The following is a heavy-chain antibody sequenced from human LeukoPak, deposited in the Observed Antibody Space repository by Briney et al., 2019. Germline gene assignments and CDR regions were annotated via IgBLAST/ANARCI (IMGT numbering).Heavy chain of an antibody. V-gene: IGHV3-30*18. CDR3: AKSRRDGYNFGFGYFDY. CDR2: ISYDGSNK. D-gene: IGHD5-24*01. Sequence: QTGGSLRLSCAASGFTFSSYGMHWVRQAPGKGLEWVAVISYDGSNKYYADSVKGRFTISRDNSKNTLYLQMNSLRAEDTAVYYCAKSRRDGYNFGFGYFDYWGQGTLVTVSS. CDR1: GFTFSSYG. J-gene: IGHJ4*02.